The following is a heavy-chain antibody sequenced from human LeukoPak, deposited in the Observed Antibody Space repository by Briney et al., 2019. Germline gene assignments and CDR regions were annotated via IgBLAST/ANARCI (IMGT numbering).Heavy chain of an antibody. CDR2: ITGSGDGT. J-gene: IGHJ4*02. CDR3: ARRLGATTDRYFDY. Sequence: GGSLRLSCAGSGFTFSSCAMFWVRQAPGKGLEWVSGITGSGDGTSYGDSVKGRCTISRDNSKNTLYLQINNLRAEDTAVYYCARRLGATTDRYFDYWGQGTLVTVSS. D-gene: IGHD1-1*01. V-gene: IGHV3-23*01. CDR1: GFTFSSCA.